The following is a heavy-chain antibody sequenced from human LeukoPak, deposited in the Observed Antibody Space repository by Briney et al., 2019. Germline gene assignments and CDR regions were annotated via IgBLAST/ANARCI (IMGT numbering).Heavy chain of an antibody. CDR3: TSIGY. D-gene: IGHD2-15*01. CDR2: IKRETDGGTT. V-gene: IGHV3-15*01. CDR1: GFTFSSHT. J-gene: IGHJ4*02. Sequence: KSGGSLRLSCEASGFTFSSHTMNWVRQAPGKGLEWVGRIKRETDGGTTEYAAPVKGRFTISRDDSKNTLYLQMNSLKTEDTAVYYCTSIGYWGQGALVTVSS.